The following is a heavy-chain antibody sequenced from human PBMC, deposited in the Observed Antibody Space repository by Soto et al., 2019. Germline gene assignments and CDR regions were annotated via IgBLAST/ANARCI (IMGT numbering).Heavy chain of an antibody. V-gene: IGHV6-1*01. CDR1: GDSVSSTSTA. D-gene: IGHD6-19*01. CDR2: TYYRSNWYS. Sequence: QVQLQQSGPGLVQPSQTLSLTCAISGDSVSSTSTAWSWIRQSPSRGLEWLGRTYYRSNWYSDYAVSVKSRITSNPDTSKHQSSLQLTSVTPEDTAVYYCARGSYYSGWVWGQGTLVTVSS. J-gene: IGHJ1*01. CDR3: ARGSYYSGWV.